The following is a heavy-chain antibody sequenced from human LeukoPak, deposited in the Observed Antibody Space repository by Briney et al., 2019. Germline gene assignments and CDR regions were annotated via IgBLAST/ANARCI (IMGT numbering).Heavy chain of an antibody. Sequence: GGSLRLSCAASGFTFDDYGMSWVRQAPGKGLEWVSDINWNGGSTGYADSVKGRFTISRDNGKNSLYLQMNSLRAEETALYYCARSGTAGDFDYWGQGTLVTVSS. CDR3: ARSGTAGDFDY. CDR1: GFTFDDYG. J-gene: IGHJ4*02. V-gene: IGHV3-20*04. D-gene: IGHD6-13*01. CDR2: INWNGGST.